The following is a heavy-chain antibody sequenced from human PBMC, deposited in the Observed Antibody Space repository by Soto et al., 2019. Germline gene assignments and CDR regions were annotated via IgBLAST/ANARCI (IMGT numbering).Heavy chain of an antibody. J-gene: IGHJ1*01. Sequence: QLQLQQWGAGLLKPSETLSLTCAVYGGPFNNYYWSWIRQSPTKGLEWIGEINHTGSPNYNPSLKSRGTIAIDTSKKQISLKLSSVTAADTAVYYCASQVGITNNRVGVVWGQGTLVTVSS. CDR3: ASQVGITNNRVGVV. CDR2: INHTGSP. CDR1: GGPFNNYY. D-gene: IGHD2-21*01. V-gene: IGHV4-34*01.